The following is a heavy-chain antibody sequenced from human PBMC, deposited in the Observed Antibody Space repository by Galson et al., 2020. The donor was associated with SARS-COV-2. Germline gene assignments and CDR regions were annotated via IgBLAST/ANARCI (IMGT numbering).Heavy chain of an antibody. V-gene: IGHV4-34*01. J-gene: IGHJ6*02. D-gene: IGHD4-17*01. CDR2: INHSGST. Sequence: SETLSLTCAVYGGSFSGYYWSWIRQPPGKGLEWIGEINHSGSTNYNPSLKSRVTISVDTSKNQFSLKLSSVTAADTAVDYCARGAFYGDPYYYDYGMDVWGQGTTVTVSS. CDR3: ARGAFYGDPYYYDYGMDV. CDR1: GGSFSGYY.